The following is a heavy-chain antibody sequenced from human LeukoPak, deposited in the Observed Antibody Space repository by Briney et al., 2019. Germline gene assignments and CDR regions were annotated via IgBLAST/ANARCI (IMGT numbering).Heavy chain of an antibody. D-gene: IGHD4/OR15-4a*01. Sequence: GSSVKVCCKASGGTFSSYAISWVRQAPGQGLEWMGGIIPIFGTANYAQKFQGRVTITTDESTSTAYMELSSLRSEDTAVYYCASMGLNYYYYMDVWGKGTTVTVSS. CDR3: ASMGLNYYYYMDV. CDR1: GGTFSSYA. J-gene: IGHJ6*03. V-gene: IGHV1-69*05. CDR2: IIPIFGTA.